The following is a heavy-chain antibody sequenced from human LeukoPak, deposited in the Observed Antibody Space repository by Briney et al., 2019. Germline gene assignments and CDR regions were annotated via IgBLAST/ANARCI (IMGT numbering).Heavy chain of an antibody. D-gene: IGHD6-19*01. V-gene: IGHV3-33*01. Sequence: GGSLRLSCAASGFTFSSYGMHWVRQAPGKGLEWVAVIWYDGSNKYYADSVKGRFTISRDNSKNTLYLQRNSLRAEDTAVYYCARRSSGSSFDYWGQGTLVTVSS. J-gene: IGHJ4*02. CDR2: IWYDGSNK. CDR3: ARRSSGSSFDY. CDR1: GFTFSSYG.